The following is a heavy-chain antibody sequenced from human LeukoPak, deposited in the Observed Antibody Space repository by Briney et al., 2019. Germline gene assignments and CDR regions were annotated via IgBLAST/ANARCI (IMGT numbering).Heavy chain of an antibody. CDR1: GFTLSSYN. V-gene: IGHV3-48*02. J-gene: IGHJ3*02. CDR3: ARDKAWAFDI. Sequence: GGSLRLSCAASGFTLSSYNINWVRQAPGKGLEWISSITEGNSATYYADSVKGRFTISRDNAKNSLYLQMNSLRDEDTAMYYCARDKAWAFDIWGQGTIVTVSS. CDR2: ITEGNSAT.